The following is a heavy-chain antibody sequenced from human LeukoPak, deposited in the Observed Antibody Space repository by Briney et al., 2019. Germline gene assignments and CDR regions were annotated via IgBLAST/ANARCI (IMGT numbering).Heavy chain of an antibody. CDR2: ISAYNGHT. CDR3: ARSQGHRLLNYYSYYMDV. J-gene: IGHJ6*03. D-gene: IGHD2-15*01. CDR1: GYSFSSYG. V-gene: IGHV1-18*01. Sequence: ASVKVSCKASGYSFSSYGIFWVRQAPGQGLEWMGWISAYNGHTNYAQKFQDRVTMTTDTSTTTAYLELKSLRSDDTAVYYCARSQGHRLLNYYSYYMDVWGKGTTVTVSS.